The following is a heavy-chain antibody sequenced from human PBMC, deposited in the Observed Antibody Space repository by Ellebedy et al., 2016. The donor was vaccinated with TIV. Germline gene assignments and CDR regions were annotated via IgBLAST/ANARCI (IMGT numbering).Heavy chain of an antibody. CDR3: ASHRGFYSGWSFDY. D-gene: IGHD5-12*01. V-gene: IGHV4-34*01. J-gene: IGHJ4*02. CDR2: LNYGGES. Sequence: MPSETLSLTCAVKGGSFNGYFWSWIRQPPGKGLEWIGSLNYGGESYFDPSLKSRVTMSLDTSKNQFSLKVNSVTAAGTAIYYCASHRGFYSGWSFDYWGQGTLTTVSS. CDR1: GGSFNGYF.